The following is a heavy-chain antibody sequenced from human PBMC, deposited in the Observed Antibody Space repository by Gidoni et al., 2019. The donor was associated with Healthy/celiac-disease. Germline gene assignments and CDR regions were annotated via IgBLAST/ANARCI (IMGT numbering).Heavy chain of an antibody. CDR1: GYTFTSYD. D-gene: IGHD6-13*01. V-gene: IGHV1-8*01. CDR3: AREVKTAPGTPFDS. Sequence: QVQLVQSGAEVKKPGASVRVSCTASGYTFTSYDINWVRQAPGQGLEWMGWMNPNSGNTDYAQKFQGTVIMTRNTSISTAYLELRSLKSEDTAIYYCAREVKTAPGTPFDSWGQGTLVTVSS. J-gene: IGHJ4*02. CDR2: MNPNSGNT.